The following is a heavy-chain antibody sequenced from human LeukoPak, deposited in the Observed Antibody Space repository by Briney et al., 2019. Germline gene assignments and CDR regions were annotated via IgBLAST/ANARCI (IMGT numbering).Heavy chain of an antibody. CDR3: AKVIKDYYYYMDV. V-gene: IGHV3-23*01. J-gene: IGHJ6*03. Sequence: PGGSLRLSCVASGLPFSSNAMSWVRQAPGKGLEWVSAISGSADGTYYADSVKGRFSISTDSSKNTLYLQMNSLRAEDTAVYYCAKVIKDYYYYMDVWGRGTTVTVSS. CDR2: ISGSADGT. CDR1: GLPFSSNA.